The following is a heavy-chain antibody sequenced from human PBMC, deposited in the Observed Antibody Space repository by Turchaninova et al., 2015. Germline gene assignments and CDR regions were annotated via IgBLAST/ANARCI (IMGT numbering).Heavy chain of an antibody. J-gene: IGHJ3*01. CDR3: ARGHTSPWDHTFDV. V-gene: IGHV3-7*03. CDR2: RKQEGKQN. Sequence: EVQLVESGGGLVQPGGSLRLACVVSEFNFSNYWMNWVRLAPGKGVEGGANRKQEGKQNNYVDYVKVRFTTSRDNAKNSLYLQMNSLRAEDTAVYYCARGHTSPWDHTFDVWGQGTMVTVSS. D-gene: IGHD2-2*01. CDR1: EFNFSNYW.